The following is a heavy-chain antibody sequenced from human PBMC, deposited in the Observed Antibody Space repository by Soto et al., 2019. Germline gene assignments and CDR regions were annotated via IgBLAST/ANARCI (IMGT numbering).Heavy chain of an antibody. D-gene: IGHD3-16*01. Sequence: QVQLVQSGAEVKNPGASVKVSCKTFGYTFTSYGIGWARQAPGQGLEWMGWINTYNGNTNYAQNLQGRVTLTTDTSTRTAYMGLRSLRSNDTAIYYCAMVDVYVTPSPQDVWGQGTTVTVSS. CDR1: GYTFTSYG. J-gene: IGHJ6*02. V-gene: IGHV1-18*01. CDR3: AMVDVYVTPSPQDV. CDR2: INTYNGNT.